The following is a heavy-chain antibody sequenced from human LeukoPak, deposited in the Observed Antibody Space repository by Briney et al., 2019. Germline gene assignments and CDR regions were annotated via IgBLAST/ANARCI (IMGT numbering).Heavy chain of an antibody. CDR3: ARAAVAGTLRPYYFDY. Sequence: SETLSLTCAVYGGSFSGYYWSWIRQPPGKGLEWIGEINHSGSTNYNPSLKSRVTISVDKSKNQFSLKLSSVTAADTAVYYCARAAVAGTLRPYYFDYWGQGTLVTVSS. CDR1: GGSFSGYY. J-gene: IGHJ4*02. CDR2: INHSGST. V-gene: IGHV4-34*01. D-gene: IGHD6-19*01.